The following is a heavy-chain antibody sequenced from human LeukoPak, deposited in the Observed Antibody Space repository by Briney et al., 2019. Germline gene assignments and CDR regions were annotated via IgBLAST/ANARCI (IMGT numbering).Heavy chain of an antibody. D-gene: IGHD7-27*01. CDR2: IYYSGNT. V-gene: IGHV4-30-4*01. J-gene: IGHJ3*01. CDR1: GGSISSGDYY. CDR3: AILTGDAFDV. Sequence: SETLSLTCTVSGGSISSGDYYCSWIRQSPGKGLEWIGYIYYSGNTYYNPSLKSRVTISIDTSKNQFSLKLSSVTAADTAVYYCAILTGDAFDVWGRGTMVTVSS.